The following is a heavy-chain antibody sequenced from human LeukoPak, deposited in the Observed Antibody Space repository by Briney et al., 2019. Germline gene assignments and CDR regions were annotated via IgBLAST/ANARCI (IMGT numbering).Heavy chain of an antibody. Sequence: PGRSLRLSCAASGFTFDDYAMHWVRHAPGKGLEWVSGISWNSGSIGYADSVKGRFTISRDNAKNSLYLQMNSLRAEDTALYYCAKDRIAMVRGGYGMDVWGQGTTVTVSS. J-gene: IGHJ6*02. CDR2: ISWNSGSI. CDR1: GFTFDDYA. D-gene: IGHD3-10*01. V-gene: IGHV3-9*01. CDR3: AKDRIAMVRGGYGMDV.